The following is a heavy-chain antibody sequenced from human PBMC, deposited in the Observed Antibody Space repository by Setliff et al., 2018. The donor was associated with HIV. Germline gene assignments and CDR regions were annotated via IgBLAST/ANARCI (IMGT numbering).Heavy chain of an antibody. CDR1: GGTFSSYA. CDR2: IIPAFGTA. J-gene: IGHJ4*01. Sequence: SVKVSCKTSGGTFSSYAVSWVRQAPGQGLEWMGGIIPAFGTANYAQKFQGRVTITTDESTSTAYMELSGLRSEDTVVYFCARDGLLVAGIRFDYWGQGTLVTVSS. D-gene: IGHD6-19*01. V-gene: IGHV1-69*05. CDR3: ARDGLLVAGIRFDY.